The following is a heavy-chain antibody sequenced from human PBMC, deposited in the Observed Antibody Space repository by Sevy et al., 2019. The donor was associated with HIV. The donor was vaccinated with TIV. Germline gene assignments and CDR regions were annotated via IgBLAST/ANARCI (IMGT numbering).Heavy chain of an antibody. CDR3: ASLSGYYYDSSRYYNTDAFDI. V-gene: IGHV1-2*02. CDR1: GYTFTDYF. CDR2: INPNSGGT. Sequence: ASVKVSCKASGYTFTDYFMHWVRQAPGQGLEWMGWINPNSGGTNYAKRFRGRVTMTRDTSISTAYMEVSRLRSDDTAVYYCASLSGYYYDSSRYYNTDAFDIWGQGTMVTVSS. D-gene: IGHD3-22*01. J-gene: IGHJ3*02.